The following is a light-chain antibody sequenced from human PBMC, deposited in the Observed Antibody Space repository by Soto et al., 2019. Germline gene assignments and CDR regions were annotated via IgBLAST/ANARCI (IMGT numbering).Light chain of an antibody. J-gene: IGKJ5*01. CDR3: QKYNSAPLT. V-gene: IGKV1-27*01. CDR1: LGISNF. Sequence: DIQMTQSPSSLSASVGDRVTITCRASLGISNFVAWYQQKPGKPPKLLISAATTLQSGVPSRFSGSGSETDFPLTIRSLQPDDVATYYCQKYNSAPLTFGQGTRLEIK. CDR2: AAT.